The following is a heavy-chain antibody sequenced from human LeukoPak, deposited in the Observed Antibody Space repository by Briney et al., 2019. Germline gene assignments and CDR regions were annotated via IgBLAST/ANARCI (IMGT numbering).Heavy chain of an antibody. CDR1: GFTFSSYG. D-gene: IGHD6-13*01. J-gene: IGHJ3*02. CDR3: AKDLMYSSSWSSDAFDI. CDR2: IRYDGSNK. Sequence: VGSLRLSCAASGFTFSSYGMHWVRQAPVKGLYRVAFIRYDGSNKYYADSVKGRFNISRDNSKNSLYLQMNSLRAEDTAVYYCAKDLMYSSSWSSDAFDIWGQGTMVTVSS. V-gene: IGHV3-30*02.